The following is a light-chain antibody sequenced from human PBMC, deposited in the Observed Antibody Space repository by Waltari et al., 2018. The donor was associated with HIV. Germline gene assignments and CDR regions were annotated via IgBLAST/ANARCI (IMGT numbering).Light chain of an antibody. V-gene: IGKV4-1*01. Sequence: DIVMTQSPDSLAVSLGEGATINCRSSQSLLHASNNNNYLAWYQQRPGQSPKLLLYWASTRESGVPDRFSGNGSATDFTLSISNLQAEDVAVYYCQQYYLVPYTFGQGTKLEIK. CDR1: QSLLHASNNNNY. CDR3: QQYYLVPYT. J-gene: IGKJ2*01. CDR2: WAS.